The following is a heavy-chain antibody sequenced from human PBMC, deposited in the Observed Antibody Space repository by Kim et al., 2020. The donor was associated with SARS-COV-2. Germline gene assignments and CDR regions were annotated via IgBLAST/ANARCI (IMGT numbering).Heavy chain of an antibody. CDR1: GFTVSSNY. J-gene: IGHJ6*02. CDR2: IYSGGST. V-gene: IGHV3-53*01. Sequence: GGSLRLSCAASGFTVSSNYMSWVRQAPGKGLEWVSVIYSGGSTYYADSVTGRFTISRDNSKNTLYLQMNSLRAEDTAVYYCAREVRYGSGSYYTYYYGMDVWGQGTTVTVSS. CDR3: AREVRYGSGSYYTYYYGMDV. D-gene: IGHD3-10*01.